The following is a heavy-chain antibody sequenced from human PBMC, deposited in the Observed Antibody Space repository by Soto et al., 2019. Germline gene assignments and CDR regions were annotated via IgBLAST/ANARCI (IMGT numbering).Heavy chain of an antibody. CDR1: GGSFSDYY. V-gene: IGHV4-34*01. J-gene: IGHJ6*02. D-gene: IGHD3-22*01. Sequence: PSETLSLTCAVYGGSFSDYYWRWIRQPPGKGLEWIGEINHSGSTNYNPSLKSRVTISVDTSKNQVSLNLSSVTAADTAVYYCPRGRKYYYASSGPPRRSPYYYGMDVWGQGTTVTVSS. CDR2: INHSGST. CDR3: PRGRKYYYASSGPPRRSPYYYGMDV.